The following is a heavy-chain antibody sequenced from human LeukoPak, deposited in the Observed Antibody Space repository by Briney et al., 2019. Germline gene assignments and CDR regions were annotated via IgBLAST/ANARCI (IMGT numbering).Heavy chain of an antibody. CDR1: GFTFSSYS. D-gene: IGHD6-13*01. J-gene: IGHJ4*02. CDR2: ISSSSSYI. V-gene: IGHV3-21*01. CDR3: ARDFSSSWPN. Sequence: GGSLRLSCAASGFTFSSYSMNWVRQAPGKGLEWVSSISSSSSYIYYEDSVKGRFTISRDNAKNSLYLQMNSLRAEDTAVYYCARDFSSSWPNWGQGTLVTVSS.